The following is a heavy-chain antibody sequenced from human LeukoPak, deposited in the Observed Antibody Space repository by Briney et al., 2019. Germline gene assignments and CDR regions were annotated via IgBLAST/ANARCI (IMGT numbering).Heavy chain of an antibody. D-gene: IGHD5-18*01. CDR3: ARGQGYSYGYEWFDP. J-gene: IGHJ5*02. CDR1: GGSISSYY. Sequence: SETLSLTCTVSGGSISSYYWSWLRQPPGKGLEWIGYIYCSGSTNYNPSLKGRVTISVDTSKNQFSLKLSSVTAADTAVYYCARGQGYSYGYEWFDPWGQGTLVTVSS. CDR2: IYCSGST. V-gene: IGHV4-59*01.